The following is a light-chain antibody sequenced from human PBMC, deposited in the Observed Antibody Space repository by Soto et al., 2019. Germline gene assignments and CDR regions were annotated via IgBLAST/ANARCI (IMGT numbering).Light chain of an antibody. CDR3: NSYTTNRIFV. V-gene: IGLV2-14*01. J-gene: IGLJ1*01. Sequence: QSALTQPASVSGSPGQSITISCSGTSTDIDFYNYVSWYQQHPGKAPKLIIYEVNNRPSGVSNRFSGSKSGNTAALTLSGLQADDEADYYCNSYTTNRIFVFGTGTKLTVL. CDR2: EVN. CDR1: STDIDFYNY.